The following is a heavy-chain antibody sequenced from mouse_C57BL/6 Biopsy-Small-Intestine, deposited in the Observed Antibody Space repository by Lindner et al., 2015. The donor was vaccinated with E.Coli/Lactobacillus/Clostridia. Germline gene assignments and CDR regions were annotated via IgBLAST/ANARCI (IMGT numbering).Heavy chain of an antibody. CDR1: GYSFTDFN. D-gene: IGHD2-3*01. CDR2: INPNYGTT. J-gene: IGHJ2*01. V-gene: IGHV1-39*01. Sequence: EVQLQESGPELVKPGASVKISCKASGYSFTDFNMNWVKQSNGKSLEWIGIINPNYGTTNYNQKFKGKATLTVDQSSSTAYMQLNSLTSEDSAVYYCAINGFYPFDYWGQGTTLTVSS. CDR3: AINGFYPFDY.